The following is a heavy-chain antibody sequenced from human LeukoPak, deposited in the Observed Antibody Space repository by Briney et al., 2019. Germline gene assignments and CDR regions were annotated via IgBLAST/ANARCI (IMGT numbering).Heavy chain of an antibody. CDR1: GFTFSTFG. CDR2: VYYSGNT. CDR3: ARGRGGGGSSNNWFDP. D-gene: IGHD2-15*01. V-gene: IGHV4-59*01. J-gene: IGHJ5*02. Sequence: GSLRLSCAASGFTFSTFGMHWVRQAPGKGLEWLGYVYYSGNTNYNPSLKSRVTISVDTSKSQFSLKLTSVTAADTAVYYCARGRGGGGSSNNWFDPWGQGTLVTVSS.